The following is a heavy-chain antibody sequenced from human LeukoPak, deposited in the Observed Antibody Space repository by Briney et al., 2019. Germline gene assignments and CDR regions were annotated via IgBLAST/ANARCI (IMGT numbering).Heavy chain of an antibody. CDR3: AKIQGWFNAAFHI. Sequence: GGSLRLSCAASDFSFITYAMSWVRQAPGKGLEWVSTISGGGDATYYADSVKGRFTISRDISKNTLFLQMNSLRAEDTAVYYCAKIQGWFNAAFHIGGQGTMVTVSS. CDR1: DFSFITYA. J-gene: IGHJ3*02. V-gene: IGHV3-23*01. D-gene: IGHD6-19*01. CDR2: ISGGGDAT.